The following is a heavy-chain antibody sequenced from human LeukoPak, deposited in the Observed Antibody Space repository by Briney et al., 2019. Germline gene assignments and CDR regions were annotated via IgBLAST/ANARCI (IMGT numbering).Heavy chain of an antibody. CDR2: ISYDGSNK. Sequence: GGSLRLSCAASGFTFSSYGMHWVRQAPGKGLEWVAVISYDGSNKYYADSVKGRFTISRDNSKNTLYLQMNSLRAEDTAVYYCAKDWIAVALGDYWGQGTLVTVSS. D-gene: IGHD6-19*01. CDR1: GFTFSSYG. CDR3: AKDWIAVALGDY. V-gene: IGHV3-30*18. J-gene: IGHJ4*02.